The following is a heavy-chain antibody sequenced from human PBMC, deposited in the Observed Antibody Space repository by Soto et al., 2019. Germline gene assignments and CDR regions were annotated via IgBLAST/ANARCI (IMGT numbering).Heavy chain of an antibody. Sequence: GGSLRLSCAASGFTFSSYAMSWVRQAPGKGLEWVSAISGSGGSTYYADSVKGRFTISRDNSKNTLYLQMNSLRAEDTAVYYCAKRGGGYRIAAAGREYWGQGTLVTVSS. D-gene: IGHD6-13*01. CDR1: GFTFSSYA. V-gene: IGHV3-23*01. J-gene: IGHJ4*02. CDR3: AKRGGGYRIAAAGREY. CDR2: ISGSGGST.